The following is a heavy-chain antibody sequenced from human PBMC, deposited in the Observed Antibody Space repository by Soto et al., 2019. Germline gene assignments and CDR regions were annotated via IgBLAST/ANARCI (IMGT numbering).Heavy chain of an antibody. V-gene: IGHV4-4*02. CDR2: IYHTGSA. J-gene: IGHJ4*02. CDR1: GGSISSSNW. D-gene: IGHD6-6*01. CDR3: ATGISARLFFDT. Sequence: SETLSLTCAVSGGSISSSNWWTWIRQPPGKGLEWIGEIYHTGSANYSPSLENRVTISVDTSRNQFSLNLRSVTAADTAIYYCATGISARLFFDTWGQGTLVTVSS.